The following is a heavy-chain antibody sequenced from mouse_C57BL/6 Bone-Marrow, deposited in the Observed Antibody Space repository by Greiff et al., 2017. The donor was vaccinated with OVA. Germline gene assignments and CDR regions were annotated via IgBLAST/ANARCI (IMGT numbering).Heavy chain of an antibody. CDR1: GYTFTSYG. D-gene: IGHD1-1*02. CDR3: ASRPGGPWFAY. CDR2: IYPRSGNT. Sequence: QVQLKQSGAELARPGASVKLSCKASGYTFTSYGISWVKQRTGQGLEWIGEIYPRSGNTYYNEKFKGKATLTADKSSSTAYMELRSLTSEDSAVYVCASRPGGPWFAYWGQGTLVTVSA. J-gene: IGHJ3*01. V-gene: IGHV1-81*01.